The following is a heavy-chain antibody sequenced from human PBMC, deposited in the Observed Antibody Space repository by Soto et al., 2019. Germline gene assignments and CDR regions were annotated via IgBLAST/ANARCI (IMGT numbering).Heavy chain of an antibody. D-gene: IGHD3-3*01. CDR1: GGTFSSYA. CDR2: IIPIFGTA. CDR3: ANREIGPYYDFWSGYYSLQY. Sequence: QVQLVQSGAEVKKPGSSVKVSCKASGGTFSSYAISWVRQAPGQGLEWMGGIIPIFGTANYAQKFQGRVTITEDESTSTAYMELSSLRSEDTAVYYCANREIGPYYDFWSGYYSLQYWGQGTLVTVSS. J-gene: IGHJ4*02. V-gene: IGHV1-69*01.